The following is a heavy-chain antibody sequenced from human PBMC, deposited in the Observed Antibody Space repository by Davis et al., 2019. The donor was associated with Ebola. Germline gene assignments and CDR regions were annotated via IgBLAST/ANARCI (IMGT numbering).Heavy chain of an antibody. Sequence: PGGSLRLSCTASGFTFGDYAMSWVRQAPGKGLEWVGFIRSKAYGGTTEYAASVKGRFTISRDDSKSIAYLQMNSLKTEDTAVYYCTSYGGNFLYYFDYWGQGTLVTVSS. CDR2: IRSKAYGGTT. CDR1: GFTFGDYA. CDR3: TSYGGNFLYYFDY. V-gene: IGHV3-49*04. D-gene: IGHD4-23*01. J-gene: IGHJ4*02.